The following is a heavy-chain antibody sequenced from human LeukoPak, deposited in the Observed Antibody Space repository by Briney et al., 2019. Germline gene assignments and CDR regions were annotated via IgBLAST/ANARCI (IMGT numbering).Heavy chain of an antibody. D-gene: IGHD3-10*01. CDR1: GGSFSGYY. CDR3: ARRRGRYGSGSYYFDY. Sequence: SETLSLTCAVYGGSFSGYYWSWIRQPPGKGLEWIGEINHSGSTNYNPSLTSRVTISVDTSKNQFSLKLSSVTAADTAVYYCARRRGRYGSGSYYFDYWGQGTLVTVSS. CDR2: INHSGST. J-gene: IGHJ4*02. V-gene: IGHV4-34*01.